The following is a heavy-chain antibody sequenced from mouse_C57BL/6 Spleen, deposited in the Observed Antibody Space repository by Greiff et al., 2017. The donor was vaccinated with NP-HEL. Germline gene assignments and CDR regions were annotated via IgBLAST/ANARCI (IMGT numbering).Heavy chain of an antibody. D-gene: IGHD3-2*02. Sequence: VQLQQPGAELVRPGASVKLSCKASGYTFTDYYINWVKQRPGQGLEWIARIYPGSGNTYYNEKFKGKATLTAEKSSSTAYMQLSSLTSEDSAVYFCARAKAAQATFAYWGQGTLVTVSA. CDR1: GYTFTDYY. J-gene: IGHJ3*01. V-gene: IGHV1-76*01. CDR3: ARAKAAQATFAY. CDR2: IYPGSGNT.